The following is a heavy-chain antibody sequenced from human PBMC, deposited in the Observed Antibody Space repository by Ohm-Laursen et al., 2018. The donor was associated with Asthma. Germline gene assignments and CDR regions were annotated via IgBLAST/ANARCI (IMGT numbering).Heavy chain of an antibody. V-gene: IGHV3-7*03. CDR3: TKDLLPGGADV. Sequence: GSLRLSCTASGFTFNSYWMSWVRQAPGKGLEGVANIKQDGSEEYYVDSVKGRFTISRDNAKNSLYLQMNNLRPEDTALYYCTKDLLPGGADVWGQGTTVTVS. D-gene: IGHD1-14*01. CDR1: GFTFNSYW. CDR2: IKQDGSEE. J-gene: IGHJ6*02.